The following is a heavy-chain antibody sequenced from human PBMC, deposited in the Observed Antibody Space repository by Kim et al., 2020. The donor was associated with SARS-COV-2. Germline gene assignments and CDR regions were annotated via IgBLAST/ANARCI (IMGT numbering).Heavy chain of an antibody. D-gene: IGHD5-18*01. CDR2: ISWNSGSI. CDR3: AKDGGYSYGPLDY. V-gene: IGHV3-9*01. Sequence: GGSLRLSCAASGFTFDDYAMHWVRQAPGKGLEWVSGISWNSGSIGYADSVKGRFTISRDNAKNSLYLQMNSLRAEDTALYYCAKDGGYSYGPLDYWGQGTLVTVSS. J-gene: IGHJ4*02. CDR1: GFTFDDYA.